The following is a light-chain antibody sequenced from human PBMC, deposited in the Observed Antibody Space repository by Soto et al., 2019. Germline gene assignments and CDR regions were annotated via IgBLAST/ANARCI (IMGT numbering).Light chain of an antibody. CDR3: SSYTRSDTLI. CDR1: SSDVGDYNY. V-gene: IGLV2-14*01. J-gene: IGLJ2*01. Sequence: QSALTQPASVSGSPGQSITISCTGTSSDVGDYNYVSWYQIHPGEAPKLLIYEVSNRPSEISSRFSASKSGNTASLTISGLQAEDEADYYCSSYTRSDTLIFGGGTKLTVL. CDR2: EVS.